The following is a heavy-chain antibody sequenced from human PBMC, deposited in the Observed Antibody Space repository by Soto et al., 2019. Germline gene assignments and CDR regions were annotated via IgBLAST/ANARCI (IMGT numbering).Heavy chain of an antibody. J-gene: IGHJ4*02. CDR3: ARPRSVYYEIFEI. V-gene: IGHV4-59*08. Sequence: PSETLSLTCTVSGGSISSYYWSWVRQPPGKGLEWIGYIYYTGSTNYNPSLKSRITISLDTSKNQFSLKLTSVTAADTAVYYCARPRSVYYEIFEIGGRGTRVTVSS. CDR2: IYYTGST. CDR1: GGSISSYY. D-gene: IGHD3-9*01.